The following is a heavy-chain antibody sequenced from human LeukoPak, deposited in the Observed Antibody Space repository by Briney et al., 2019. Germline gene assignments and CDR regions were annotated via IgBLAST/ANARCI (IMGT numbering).Heavy chain of an antibody. D-gene: IGHD5-24*01. CDR2: INPNIRAT. V-gene: IGHV1-2*06. Sequence: ASAWVSRKASGYTFTDYYMHWVRQAPGQGLEWMGRINPNIRATNYAQMLQGRVTMTRDTSISTAYMELSRLRSDDTAVYYCAGEGGYNFHYWGQGTGDRL. J-gene: IGHJ4*02. CDR1: GYTFTDYY. CDR3: AGEGGYNFHY.